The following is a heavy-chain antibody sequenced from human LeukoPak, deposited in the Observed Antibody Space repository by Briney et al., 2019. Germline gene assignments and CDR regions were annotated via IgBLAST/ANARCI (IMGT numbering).Heavy chain of an antibody. CDR2: IYYSGST. CDR1: GGSISSGDDY. CDR3: ARVTGYMIEDYFDY. D-gene: IGHD3-22*01. J-gene: IGHJ4*02. Sequence: SETLSLTCTVSGGSISSGDDYWSWIRQPPGKGLEWIGYIYYSGSTNYNPSLKSRVTISVETSKNQFSLKLSSVTAADTAVYYCARVTGYMIEDYFDYWGQGTLVTVSS. V-gene: IGHV4-61*08.